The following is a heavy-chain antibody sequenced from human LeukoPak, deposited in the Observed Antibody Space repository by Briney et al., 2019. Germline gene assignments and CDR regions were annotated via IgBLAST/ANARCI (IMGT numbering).Heavy chain of an antibody. Sequence: PGGSLRLSCTAXXXXFNNYAMSWVRXAPGKGLEWVSASSASGDSPYYADSVKGRFTISRDNSKNTLDLQMNSLRVEDTAVYYCAKGVFGSGSYREYFEQWGQGTLVTVSS. V-gene: IGHV3-23*01. CDR1: XXXFNNYA. J-gene: IGHJ1*01. D-gene: IGHD3-10*01. CDR2: SSASGDSP. CDR3: AKGVFGSGSYREYFEQ.